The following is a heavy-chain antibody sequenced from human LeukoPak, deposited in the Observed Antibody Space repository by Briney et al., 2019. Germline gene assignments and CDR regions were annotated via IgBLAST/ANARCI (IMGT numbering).Heavy chain of an antibody. CDR2: IYYSGST. CDR1: GGSISSGDYY. Sequence: ETSETLSLTCTVSGGSISSGDYYWSWIRQPPGKGLEWIGYIYYSGSTYYNPSLKSRVIISVDTSKNQFSLKLSSVTAADTAVYYCARGECSSTSCYGKGEYFQHWGQGTLVTVSS. CDR3: ARGECSSTSCYGKGEYFQH. J-gene: IGHJ1*01. D-gene: IGHD2-2*01. V-gene: IGHV4-30-4*02.